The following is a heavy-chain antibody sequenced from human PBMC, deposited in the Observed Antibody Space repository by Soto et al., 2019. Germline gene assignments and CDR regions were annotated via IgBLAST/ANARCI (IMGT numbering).Heavy chain of an antibody. CDR2: MNPINGAT. D-gene: IGHD6-13*01. CDR1: GYDFTAYD. CDR3: GRGPSPRAPAGGTPYYFAMDV. V-gene: IGHV1-8*02. J-gene: IGHJ6*02. Sequence: ASVKVSCKASGYDFTAYDINWVRQASGQGLEWMGWMNPINGATGFAQRFQGRVSMTRNTATDTAYLDLTGLRSDDTAVYYCGRGPSPRAPAGGTPYYFAMDVWGQGTTVTVSS.